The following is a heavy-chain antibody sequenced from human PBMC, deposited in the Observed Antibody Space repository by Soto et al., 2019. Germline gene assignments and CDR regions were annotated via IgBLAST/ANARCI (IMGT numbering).Heavy chain of an antibody. CDR2: IKHSGNT. CDR1: GGSFSNYY. V-gene: IGHV4-34*01. J-gene: IGHJ5*02. D-gene: IGHD3-10*01. CDR3: AKGGGSLWS. Sequence: QVQLQQWGAGLLKPSETLSLTCAVYGGSFSNYYWSWIRQPPGKGLEWIGEIKHSGNTNYNPSLQSRVTVSLDTSKNQFYLTLRSLTAADTAVYYCAKGGGSLWSWGQGTLVTVSS.